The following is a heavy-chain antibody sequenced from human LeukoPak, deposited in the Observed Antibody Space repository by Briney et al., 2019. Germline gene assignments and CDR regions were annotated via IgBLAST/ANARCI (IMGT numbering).Heavy chain of an antibody. CDR2: ITPIIGTT. CDR1: GGTFKTHI. CDR3: ARDYYGSGSHIFDY. J-gene: IGHJ4*02. D-gene: IGHD3-10*01. V-gene: IGHV1-69*08. Sequence: SVKVSCKTSGGTFKTHIFSWVRQAPGQGLEWMGRITPIIGTTNYAQNFQGRVTITADTSTGTAYLEMTNLRSDDTAVYYCARDYYGSGSHIFDYWGQGTLVTVSS.